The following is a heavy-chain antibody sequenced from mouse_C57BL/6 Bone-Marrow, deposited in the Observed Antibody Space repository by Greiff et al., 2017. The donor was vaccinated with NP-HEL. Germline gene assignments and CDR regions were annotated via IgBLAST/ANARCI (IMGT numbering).Heavy chain of an antibody. Sequence: EVKLMESGEGLVKPGGSLKLSCAASGFTFSSYAMSWVRQTPEKRLEWVAYISSGGDYIYYADTVKGRFTISSDNAKNTLYLQMSSLKSEDTAMYYCTRDRNYDYFDYWGQGTTLTVSS. J-gene: IGHJ2*01. CDR3: TRDRNYDYFDY. V-gene: IGHV5-9-1*02. CDR1: GFTFSSYA. D-gene: IGHD2-1*01. CDR2: ISSGGDYI.